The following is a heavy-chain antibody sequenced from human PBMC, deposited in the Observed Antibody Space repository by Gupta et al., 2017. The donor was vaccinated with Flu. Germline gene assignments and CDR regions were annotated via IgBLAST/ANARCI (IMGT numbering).Heavy chain of an antibody. CDR1: GFTFSAFG. CDR2: ISGGTT. D-gene: IGHD4-17*01. J-gene: IGHJ1*01. CDR3: VKDAGYGEYAY. Sequence: EVQLLESGGDLAQPGGYLRLSCAASGFTFSAFGMRWVRQAPGKGLEWVSTISGGTTYYADSVKGRFTISRDTSRNTLFLQMNSLRAEDTAVYYCVKDAGYGEYAYWGQGTLLTVSS. V-gene: IGHV3-23*01.